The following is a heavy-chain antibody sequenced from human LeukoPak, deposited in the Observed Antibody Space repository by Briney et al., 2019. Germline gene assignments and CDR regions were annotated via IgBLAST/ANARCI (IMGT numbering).Heavy chain of an antibody. V-gene: IGHV3-30*03. CDR3: ARDRSNCFDP. Sequence: GGSLRLSCAASGFTFSSYGMHWVRQAPGKGLEWVAVISYDGNDKYYIDSVKGRYTISRDDSKNTLYLQMNSLRTEDTAVYYCARDRSNCFDPWGQGTLVNVSS. CDR1: GFTFSSYG. J-gene: IGHJ5*02. CDR2: ISYDGNDK. D-gene: IGHD6-19*01.